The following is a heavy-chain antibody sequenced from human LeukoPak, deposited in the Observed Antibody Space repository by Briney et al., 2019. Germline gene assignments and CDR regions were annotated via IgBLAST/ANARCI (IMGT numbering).Heavy chain of an antibody. V-gene: IGHV1-69*05. CDR3: SRGPAYYAILTGYDY. Sequence: SVKVSCKASLGTFSSYAISWVRQAPGHGLEGMGGIIPIFGTANHAQKFQGRVTITKDETTRTAYIHLNSLIFEATTHDCFSRGPAYYAILTGYDYWGQGTLVTVSS. CDR1: LGTFSSYA. D-gene: IGHD3-9*01. J-gene: IGHJ4*02. CDR2: IIPIFGTA.